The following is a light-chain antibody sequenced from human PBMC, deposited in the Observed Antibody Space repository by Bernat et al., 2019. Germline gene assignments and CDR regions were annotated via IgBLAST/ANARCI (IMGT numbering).Light chain of an antibody. V-gene: IGLV2-8*01. CDR3: RSYAGSNTVV. J-gene: IGLJ2*01. Sequence: PPSASGSPGQSVTISCTGTSSDVGGYNYVSWYQQHPGKAHKLMIYDVSKRPSGVPDRFSGSKSGNTASLTVCGLQAEDEADYYCRSYAGSNTVVFGGGTKLTVL. CDR2: DVS. CDR1: SSDVGGYNY.